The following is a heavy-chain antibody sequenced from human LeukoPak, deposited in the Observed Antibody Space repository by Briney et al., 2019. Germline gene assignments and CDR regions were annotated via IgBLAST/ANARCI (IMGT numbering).Heavy chain of an antibody. CDR2: ISGSGGST. D-gene: IGHD3-22*01. J-gene: IGHJ5*02. Sequence: GGSLRLSCAASGFTFSSYAMSWVRQAPGRGLEWVSAISGSGGSTYYADSVKGRFTISRDNSKNTLYLQMNSLRAEDTALYYCAKGSSGYFVDLWGQGTLVTVSS. CDR3: AKGSSGYFVDL. V-gene: IGHV3-23*01. CDR1: GFTFSSYA.